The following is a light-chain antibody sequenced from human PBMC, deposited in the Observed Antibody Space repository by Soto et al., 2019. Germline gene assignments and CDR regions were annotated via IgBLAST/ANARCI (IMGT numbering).Light chain of an antibody. CDR2: DAS. CDR1: QSISSW. V-gene: IGKV1-5*01. Sequence: IQVTQSPSSLSASVGDRVTITCLASQSISSWLAWYQQKPGKAPKLLIYDASSLESGVPSRFSGSGSGTEFTLTISGLQPDDFATYYCQQYNTYRTWTFGQGTKVDIK. J-gene: IGKJ1*01. CDR3: QQYNTYRTWT.